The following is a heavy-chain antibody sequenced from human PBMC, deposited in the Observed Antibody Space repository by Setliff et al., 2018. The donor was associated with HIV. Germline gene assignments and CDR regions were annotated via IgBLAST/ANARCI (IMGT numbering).Heavy chain of an antibody. D-gene: IGHD3-3*01. CDR2: INHDRTT. J-gene: IGHJ6*03. V-gene: IGHV4-34*01. CDR1: GGSFSGYY. CDR3: ARGSRQLTIFGVVFKTNYYFMDV. Sequence: SETLSLTCAVYGGSFSGYYWSWIRQPPGKGLEWIGEINHDRTTNYNPSLKSRVTISVDTSKNQFSLTLNSVTAEDTAVYYCARGSRQLTIFGVVFKTNYYFMDVWGKGTAVT.